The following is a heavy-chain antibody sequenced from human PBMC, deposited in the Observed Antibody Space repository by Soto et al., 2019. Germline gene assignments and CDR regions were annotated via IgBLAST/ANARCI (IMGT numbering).Heavy chain of an antibody. CDR1: GYSISSSNW. J-gene: IGHJ4*02. D-gene: IGHD1-26*01. CDR3: ARREIQGPIDY. CDR2: IYYSGTT. Sequence: QVQLQESGPGLVKPSDTLSLTCAVSGYSISSSNWWGWIRQPPGKGLEWIGYIYYSGTTYYNPSLKSRVTIAVDTSKNQFSLKLTAVTAVDTAVYYCARREIQGPIDYWGQGTLVTVSS. V-gene: IGHV4-28*01.